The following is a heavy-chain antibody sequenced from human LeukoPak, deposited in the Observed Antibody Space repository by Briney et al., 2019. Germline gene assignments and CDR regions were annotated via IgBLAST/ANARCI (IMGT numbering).Heavy chain of an antibody. CDR3: ARGGCSGGSCGAFDI. V-gene: IGHV1-18*01. Sequence: ASVKVSCKASGYTFTSYGISWVRQAPGQGLEWMGWISAYNGNTNYAQKLQGRVTMTTDTSTSTAYMELRSLRSDDTAVYYWARGGCSGGSCGAFDIWGQGTMVTVSS. D-gene: IGHD2-15*01. CDR2: ISAYNGNT. J-gene: IGHJ3*02. CDR1: GYTFTSYG.